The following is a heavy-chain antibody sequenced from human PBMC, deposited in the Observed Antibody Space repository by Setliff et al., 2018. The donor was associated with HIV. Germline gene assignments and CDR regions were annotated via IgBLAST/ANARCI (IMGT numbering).Heavy chain of an antibody. CDR3: ASAGAWQRNALDI. V-gene: IGHV1-46*01. Sequence: ASVKVSCKPSGYSFTNHYMHWVRQAPGQGLEWMGVINPTGGSTRNTQKFQGRVAMTRDTSTSTVDRELCSLRSEDTAVYYCASAGAWQRNALDIWGQGTMVTVSS. CDR1: GYSFTNHY. CDR2: INPTGGST. D-gene: IGHD5-12*01. J-gene: IGHJ3*02.